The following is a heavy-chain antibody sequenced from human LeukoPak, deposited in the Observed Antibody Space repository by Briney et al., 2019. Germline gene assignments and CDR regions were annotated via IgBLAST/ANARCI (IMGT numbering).Heavy chain of an antibody. CDR2: MYTGGNT. CDR3: ALNNAYSGGFDI. J-gene: IGHJ3*02. Sequence: GGSLRLSCAASGLSVSNKYMIWVRQAPGEGLEWVAVMYTGGNTDYVDSVKGRFTISRDNSKNTLYLQVNSLRAEDTAVYYCALNNAYSGGFDIWGQGTMVTVSS. CDR1: GLSVSNKY. V-gene: IGHV3-53*01. D-gene: IGHD3-16*01.